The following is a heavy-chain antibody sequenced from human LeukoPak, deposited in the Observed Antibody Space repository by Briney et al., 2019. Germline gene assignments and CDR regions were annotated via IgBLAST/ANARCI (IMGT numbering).Heavy chain of an antibody. J-gene: IGHJ4*02. CDR3: ARDRGYADY. CDR1: GFTFSSYA. V-gene: IGHV3-53*01. Sequence: GGSLRLSCAASGFTFSSYAMSWVRQAPGKGLEWVSVLYSGGSTYYADAVKGRFTISRDNSKNTVYLQMNSLRAEDTAVYYCARDRGYADYWGQGTLVIVSS. CDR2: LYSGGST. D-gene: IGHD5-12*01.